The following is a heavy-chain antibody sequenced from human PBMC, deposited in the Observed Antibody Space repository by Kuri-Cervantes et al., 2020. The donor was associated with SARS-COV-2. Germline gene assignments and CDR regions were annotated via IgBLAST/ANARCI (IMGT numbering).Heavy chain of an antibody. CDR1: GFTFSTYA. CDR3: AKPATVTTRYWFDP. V-gene: IGHV3-23*01. Sequence: GGSLRLSCAASGFTFSTYAMSWVRQAPGKGLEWVSTISGSGGSTYYADSVKGRFTISRDNSKNTLYLQMNSPRAEDTAVYYCAKPATVTTRYWFDPWGQGTLVTVSS. CDR2: ISGSGGST. J-gene: IGHJ5*02. D-gene: IGHD4-11*01.